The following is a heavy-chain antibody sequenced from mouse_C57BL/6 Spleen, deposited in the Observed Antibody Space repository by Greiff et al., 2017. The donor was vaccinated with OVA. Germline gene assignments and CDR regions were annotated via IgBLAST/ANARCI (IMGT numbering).Heavy chain of an antibody. J-gene: IGHJ3*01. CDR1: GYSITSGYY. D-gene: IGHD3-2*02. Sequence: EVKLLESGPGLVKPSQSLSLTCSVTGYSITSGYYWNWIRQFPGNKLEWMGYISYDGSNNYNPSLKNRISITRDTSKNQFFLKLNSVTTEDTATYYCARDSSGPWFAYWGQGTLVTVSA. V-gene: IGHV3-6*01. CDR2: ISYDGSN. CDR3: ARDSSGPWFAY.